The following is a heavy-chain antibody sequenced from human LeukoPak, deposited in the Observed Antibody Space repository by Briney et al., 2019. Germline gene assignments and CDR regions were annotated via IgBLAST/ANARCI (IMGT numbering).Heavy chain of an antibody. J-gene: IGHJ6*02. CDR1: GGTFSSYA. D-gene: IGHD4-11*01. CDR3: ARVDYSITYYYYYGMDV. CDR2: IIPIFGTA. V-gene: IGHV1-69*13. Sequence: LVKVSCKASGGTFSSYAISWVRQAPGQGLEWMGGIIPIFGTANYAQKFQGRVTITADESTSTAYMELSSLRSEDTAVYYCARVDYSITYYYYYGMDVWGQGTTVTVSS.